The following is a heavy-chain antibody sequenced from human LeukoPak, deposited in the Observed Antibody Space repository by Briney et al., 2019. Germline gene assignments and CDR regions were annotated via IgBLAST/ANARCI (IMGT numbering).Heavy chain of an antibody. CDR1: GFSISSDKY. CDR3: ARLSYYYYYMDV. D-gene: IGHD3-10*01. Sequence: SETLSLTCAVSGFSISSDKYWGWIRQPPGKVLEWIGSIYHTGSTSYNPSLKSRVTISVDTSKNQFSLKLNSVTAADTAVYYCARLSYYYYYMDVWGRGTTVTASS. CDR2: IYHTGST. V-gene: IGHV4-38-2*01. J-gene: IGHJ6*03.